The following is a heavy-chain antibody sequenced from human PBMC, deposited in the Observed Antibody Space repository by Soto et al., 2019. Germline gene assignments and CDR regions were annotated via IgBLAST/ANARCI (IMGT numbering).Heavy chain of an antibody. V-gene: IGHV5-51*01. J-gene: IGHJ3*02. Sequence: GESLKISCKGSGYSFTSYWIGWVRQMPGKGLEWMGIIYPGDSDTRYSPSFQGQVTISADKSISTAYLRWSSLKASDTAMYYCATPGSVAAAVGAFDIWGQGTMVTVSS. CDR2: IYPGDSDT. CDR1: GYSFTSYW. CDR3: ATPGSVAAAVGAFDI. D-gene: IGHD6-13*01.